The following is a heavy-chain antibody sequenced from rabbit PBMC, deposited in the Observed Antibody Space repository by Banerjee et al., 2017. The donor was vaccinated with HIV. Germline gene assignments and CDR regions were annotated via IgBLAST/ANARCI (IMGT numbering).Heavy chain of an antibody. CDR3: VREAGYAGYGDGNL. Sequence: QLKESGGGLVQPGGSLKLSCEGSGFDFSSYYMSWVRQAPGKGLEWIGYIDPVFGSTVYASWVNGRFTISSHNAQNTLYLQLNSLTAADTATYFCVREAGYAGYGDGNLWGPGTLVTVS. V-gene: IGHV1S7*01. CDR2: IDPVFGST. J-gene: IGHJ4*01. CDR1: GFDFSSYY. D-gene: IGHD7-1*01.